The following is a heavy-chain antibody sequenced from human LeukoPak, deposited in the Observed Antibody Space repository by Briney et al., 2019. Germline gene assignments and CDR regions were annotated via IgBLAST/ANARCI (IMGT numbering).Heavy chain of an antibody. V-gene: IGHV1-18*01. CDR1: GYSFRSYG. D-gene: IGHD6-19*01. J-gene: IGHJ5*02. CDR2: IDAYNGYT. Sequence: ASVKVSCKASGYSFRSYGIGWVRQAPGQGLEWMGWIDAYNGYTRYAQKFQGRVTMTRDTSITTAYMELSRLRSDDTAVYYCARVVAGNWFDPWGQGTLVTVSS. CDR3: ARVVAGNWFDP.